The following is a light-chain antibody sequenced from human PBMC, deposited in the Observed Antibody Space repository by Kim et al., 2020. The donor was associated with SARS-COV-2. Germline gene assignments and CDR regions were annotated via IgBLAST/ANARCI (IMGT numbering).Light chain of an antibody. J-gene: IGKJ4*01. CDR1: QSVGNN. CDR3: HQYKYWLGT. Sequence: DIAMTQSPGALSVSPGERATLSCRASQSVGNNLAWYQQRRGQPPRLLIYGASNRATAIPARFSGSGSGTEFTLAIKSLQPEDSAVYYCHQYKYWLGTFGGGTKVDIK. CDR2: GAS. V-gene: IGKV3-15*01.